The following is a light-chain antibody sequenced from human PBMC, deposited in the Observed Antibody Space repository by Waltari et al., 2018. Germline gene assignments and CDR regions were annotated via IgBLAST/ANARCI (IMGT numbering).Light chain of an antibody. J-gene: IGKJ2*01. CDR3: QQYNNWPPMYT. Sequence: EIVMTQSPATLSVSPGERATLSCRASQSVSSNLAWYHQKPGQAPRPLIYGDSTRATGIPARFSGSGSGTEFTLTISSLQSEDFAVYYCQQYNNWPPMYTFGQGTKLEIK. CDR2: GDS. V-gene: IGKV3-15*01. CDR1: QSVSSN.